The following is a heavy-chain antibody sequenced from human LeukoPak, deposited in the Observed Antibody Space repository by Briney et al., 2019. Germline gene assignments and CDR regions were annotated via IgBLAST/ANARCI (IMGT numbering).Heavy chain of an antibody. D-gene: IGHD4-17*01. J-gene: IGHJ4*02. V-gene: IGHV3-74*01. CDR2: IKGDESYT. CDR3: ASQADSAYGDYN. CDR1: GFTYSRYW. Sequence: GGSLRLTCEASGFTYSRYWMHWVRRVPGKGLVWVARIKGDESYTFYADSVKGRFTISRDNAKNTLYLQMNSLRAEDTAVYYCASQADSAYGDYNWGQGTLVTVSS.